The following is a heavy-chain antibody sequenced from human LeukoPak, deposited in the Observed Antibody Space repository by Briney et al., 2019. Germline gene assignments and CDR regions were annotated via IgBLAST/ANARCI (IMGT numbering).Heavy chain of an antibody. V-gene: IGHV3-21*01. CDR1: GFTFSSYS. CDR3: ARDDIAAAGT. D-gene: IGHD6-13*01. Sequence: PGGPLRLSCAASGFTFSSYSMNWVRQAPGKGLEWVSSISSSSSYIYYADSVKGRFTISRDNAKNSLYLQMNSLRAEDTAVYYCARDDIAAAGTWGQGTLVTVSS. J-gene: IGHJ4*02. CDR2: ISSSSSYI.